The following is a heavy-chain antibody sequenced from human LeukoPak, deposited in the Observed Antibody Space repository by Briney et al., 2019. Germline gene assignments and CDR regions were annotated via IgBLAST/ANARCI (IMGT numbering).Heavy chain of an antibody. CDR3: ARQPGDIVVVPAPEAFDI. J-gene: IGHJ3*02. V-gene: IGHV4-38-2*01. CDR2: IYHSGST. CDR1: GHSISSGYY. Sequence: SETLSLTCAVSGHSISSGYYWGWIRQPPGKGLEWIGSIYHSGSTYYNPSLKSRVTISVDTSKNQFSLKLSSVTAADTAVYYCARQPGDIVVVPAPEAFDIWGQGTMVTVSS. D-gene: IGHD2-2*01.